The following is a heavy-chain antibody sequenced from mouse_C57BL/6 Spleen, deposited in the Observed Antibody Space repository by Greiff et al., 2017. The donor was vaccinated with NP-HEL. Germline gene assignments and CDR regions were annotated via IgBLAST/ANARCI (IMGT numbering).Heavy chain of an antibody. CDR2: IDPSDSET. CDR1: GYTFTSYW. D-gene: IGHD2-2*01. J-gene: IGHJ2*01. V-gene: IGHV1-52*01. Sequence: VQLQQPGAELVRPGSSVKLSCKASGYTFTSYWMHWVKQRPIQGLEWIGNIDPSDSETHYNQKFKDKATLTVDKSSSTAYMQLSSLTSEDAAVYYCAREKGGYDDYWGQGTTLTVSS. CDR3: AREKGGYDDY.